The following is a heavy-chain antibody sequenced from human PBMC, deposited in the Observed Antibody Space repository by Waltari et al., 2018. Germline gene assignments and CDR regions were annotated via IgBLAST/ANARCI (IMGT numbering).Heavy chain of an antibody. CDR2: ISSSNSYI. D-gene: IGHD2-2*02. V-gene: IGHV3-21*01. J-gene: IGHJ6*03. Sequence: EVQLVESGGGLVKPGGSLRLSCAASGFTFSSYSMNWVRQAPGKGLEWVSSISSSNSYIYYADSVKGRFTISRDNAKNSLYLQMNSLRAEDTAVYYCARDRGCSSTSCYKNYYYYYMDVWGKGTTVTVSS. CDR3: ARDRGCSSTSCYKNYYYYYMDV. CDR1: GFTFSSYS.